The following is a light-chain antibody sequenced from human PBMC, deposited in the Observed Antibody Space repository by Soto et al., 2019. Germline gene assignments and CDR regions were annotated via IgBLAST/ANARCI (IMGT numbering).Light chain of an antibody. V-gene: IGKV3-15*01. J-gene: IGKJ2*01. CDR1: QSVSST. CDR2: GAS. Sequence: DIVMTQSPATLSVSPGERATLSCRASQSVSSTLAWYQQKPGQAPTLLIYGASARATGIPARFSGSGSGTEFTLTISSLQSEDFAVYYCQHYNNWPFTFGQGTQLE. CDR3: QHYNNWPFT.